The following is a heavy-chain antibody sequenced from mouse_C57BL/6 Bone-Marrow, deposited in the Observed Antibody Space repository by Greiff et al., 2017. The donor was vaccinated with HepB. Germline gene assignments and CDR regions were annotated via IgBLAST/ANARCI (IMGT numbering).Heavy chain of an antibody. J-gene: IGHJ3*01. D-gene: IGHD1-1*01. CDR2: IDPETGGT. Sequence: QVQLQQSGAELVRPGASVTLSCKASGYTLTDYEMHWVKQTPVHGLEWIGAIDPETGGTAYNQKFKGKAILTADKSSSTAYMELRSLTSEDSAVYYCTGSTTVVAREWFDYWGQGTLLTVSA. CDR1: GYTLTDYE. CDR3: TGSTTVVAREWFDY. V-gene: IGHV1-15*01.